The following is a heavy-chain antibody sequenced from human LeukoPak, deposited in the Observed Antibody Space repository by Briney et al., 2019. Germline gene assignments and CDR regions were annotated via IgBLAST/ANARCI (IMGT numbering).Heavy chain of an antibody. CDR2: ISSSSSYT. Sequence: PGGSLRLSCAASGFTFSDYYMSWIRQAPGKGLEWVSYISSSSSYTNYADSVKGRFTISRDNAKNSLYLQTNSLRAEDTAVYYCAADPMVRGVDDYWGQGTLVTISS. CDR3: AADPMVRGVDDY. V-gene: IGHV3-11*03. D-gene: IGHD3-10*01. CDR1: GFTFSDYY. J-gene: IGHJ4*02.